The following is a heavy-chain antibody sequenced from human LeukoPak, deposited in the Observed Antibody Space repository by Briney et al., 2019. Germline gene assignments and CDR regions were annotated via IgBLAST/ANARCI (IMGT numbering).Heavy chain of an antibody. CDR1: GFTFSSYG. CDR3: ARGWPAWSHDAFDI. J-gene: IGHJ3*02. Sequence: GGSLRLSCAASGFTFSSYGMHWVRQAPGKGLEWVAVISYDGSNKYYADSVKGRFTISRDNSKNTLYLQMNSLRAEDTAVYYCARGWPAWSHDAFDIWGQGTMVTVSS. D-gene: IGHD2-15*01. CDR2: ISYDGSNK. V-gene: IGHV3-30*03.